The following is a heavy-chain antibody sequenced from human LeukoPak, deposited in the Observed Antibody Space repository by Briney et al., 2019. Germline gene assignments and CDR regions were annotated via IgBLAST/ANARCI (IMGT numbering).Heavy chain of an antibody. V-gene: IGHV4-30-4*08. J-gene: IGHJ3*02. CDR2: IYYSGST. CDR3: ARDISVVHAFDI. CDR1: GGSISSGGYY. D-gene: IGHD2-15*01. Sequence: SQTLSLTCTVTGGSISSGGYYWSWIRQHPGKGLEWIGYIYYSGSTYYNPSLKSRVTISVDTSKNQFSLKLSSVTAADTAVYYCARDISVVHAFDIWGQGTMVTVSS.